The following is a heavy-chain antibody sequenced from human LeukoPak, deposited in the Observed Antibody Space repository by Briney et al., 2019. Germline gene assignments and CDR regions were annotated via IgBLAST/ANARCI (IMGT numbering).Heavy chain of an antibody. D-gene: IGHD1-7*01. V-gene: IGHV4-31*03. CDR1: GGSISSGGYY. Sequence: PSQSLSLTCTVSGGSISSGGYYWSWIRQHPGKGLEWIGYIYYSGSTYYNPSLKSRVTISVDTSKNQFSLKLNSVTAADTAVYYCARHGYTWKYAWFDPWGQGTLVTVSS. J-gene: IGHJ5*02. CDR3: ARHGYTWKYAWFDP. CDR2: IYYSGST.